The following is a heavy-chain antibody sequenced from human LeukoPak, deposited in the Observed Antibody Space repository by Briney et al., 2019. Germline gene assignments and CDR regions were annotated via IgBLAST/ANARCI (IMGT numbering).Heavy chain of an antibody. CDR2: INPSGGST. CDR1: GYTFTSYY. D-gene: IGHD4-17*01. V-gene: IGHV1-46*01. Sequence: ASVKVSCKASGYTFTSYYMHWVRQAPGQGLEWMGIINPSGGSTSYAQKFQGRVTMTRDTSTSTVYMELSSLRSEDTAVYYCAATVTTTHYFDYWGQGTLVTVSS. J-gene: IGHJ4*02. CDR3: AATVTTTHYFDY.